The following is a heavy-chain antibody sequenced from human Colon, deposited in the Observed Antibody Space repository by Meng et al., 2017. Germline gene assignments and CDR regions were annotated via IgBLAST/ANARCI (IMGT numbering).Heavy chain of an antibody. Sequence: QVQLQESGPGLVKPSQTLSLTCSVSGASISSGDSYWSWIRQPPGEGREWIGYIYHSGSTYYNPSLRSRMTISVDTSKNQFSLRLRSVTAADTAVYYCARGPQGYNWFDPWGQGTLVTVSS. CDR2: IYHSGST. V-gene: IGHV4-30-4*01. CDR3: ARGPQGYNWFDP. J-gene: IGHJ5*02. CDR1: GASISSGDSY.